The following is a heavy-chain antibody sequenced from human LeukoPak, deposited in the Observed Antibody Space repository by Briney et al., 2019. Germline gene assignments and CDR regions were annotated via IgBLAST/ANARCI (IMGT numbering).Heavy chain of an antibody. J-gene: IGHJ4*02. Sequence: SETLSLTCTVSGGSINSYYWTWIRQPPGKGLEWIGEINHSGSTNYNPSLKSRVTISVDTSKNQFSLKLSSVTAADTAVYYCATRWAPYDYSNFDYWGQGALVTVSS. V-gene: IGHV4-34*01. CDR3: ATRWAPYDYSNFDY. CDR2: INHSGST. D-gene: IGHD4-11*01. CDR1: GGSINSYY.